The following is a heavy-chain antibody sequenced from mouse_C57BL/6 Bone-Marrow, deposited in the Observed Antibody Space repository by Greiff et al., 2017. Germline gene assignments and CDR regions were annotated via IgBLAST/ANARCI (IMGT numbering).Heavy chain of an antibody. D-gene: IGHD2-4*01. V-gene: IGHV2-2*01. J-gene: IGHJ4*01. CDR1: GFSLHCYW. CDR3: ARNRGLRRRKNAMDY. CDR2: IWRGGSA. Sequence: VQLKESGPGLVQPSHSLSITCTASGFSLHCYWVNWVLPSPGKGLEWLGVIWRGGSADYNAAFISRLSISKDKSKSQVFFKMNSLQADDTAIYYCARNRGLRRRKNAMDYWGQGTSVTVSS.